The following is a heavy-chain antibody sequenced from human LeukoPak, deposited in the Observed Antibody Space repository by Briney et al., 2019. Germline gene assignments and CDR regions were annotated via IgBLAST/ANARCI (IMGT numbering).Heavy chain of an antibody. CDR3: ARRGAATGLKYFQH. CDR1: GFTFSSYA. CDR2: ISGSGGAT. D-gene: IGHD6-13*01. Sequence: GGSLRLSCAASGFTFSSYAMTWVRQAPGKGLEWVSGISGSGGATYSADSVKGRFTISRDNAKKSLYLQMNSLRAEDTAVYYCARRGAATGLKYFQHWGQGTLVTVSS. J-gene: IGHJ1*01. V-gene: IGHV3-23*01.